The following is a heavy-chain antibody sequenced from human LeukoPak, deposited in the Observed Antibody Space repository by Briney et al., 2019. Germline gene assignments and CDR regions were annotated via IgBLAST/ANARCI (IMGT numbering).Heavy chain of an antibody. CDR2: ISWNSGSI. D-gene: IGHD3-22*01. CDR3: AKDLGAYYDSSGPYNWFDP. Sequence: GGSLRLSCAASGFTFDDYAMHWVRQAPGKGLEWVSGISWNSGSIGYADSVKGRFTISRDNAKNSLYLQMNSLRAEDTALYYWAKDLGAYYDSSGPYNWFDPWGQGTLVTVSS. J-gene: IGHJ5*02. V-gene: IGHV3-9*01. CDR1: GFTFDDYA.